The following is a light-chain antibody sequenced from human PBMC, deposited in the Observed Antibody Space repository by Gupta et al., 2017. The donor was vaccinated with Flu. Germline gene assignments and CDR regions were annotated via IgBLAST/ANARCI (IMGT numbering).Light chain of an antibody. CDR1: SSNIGINY. Sequence: QSVLTQPPSVSAAPGQKVTFSCSGSSSNIGINYVSWYQQLPGTAPKLLIYDNDKRPSGIPDRFSCSTSGTSATPGIXGXQTGDEXHDYCGTSDNSLRAWVFGGGTKLTVL. J-gene: IGLJ2*01. CDR2: DND. V-gene: IGLV1-51*01. CDR3: GTSDNSLRAWV.